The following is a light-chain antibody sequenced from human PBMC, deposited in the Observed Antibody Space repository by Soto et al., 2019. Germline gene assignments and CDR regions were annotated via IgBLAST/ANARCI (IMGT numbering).Light chain of an antibody. V-gene: IGLV1-40*01. J-gene: IGLJ2*01. CDR1: DSNIGASYD. Sequence: QPVLTQPPSISGAPGQRVTITCTGSDSNIGASYDVNWYQHLPGAAPNLLIHETDNRPSGVPDRFSASRSGASASLAIDKLQSGDEGDYYCQSYGSGLSVVFGGGTKVTVL. CDR2: ETD. CDR3: QSYGSGLSVV.